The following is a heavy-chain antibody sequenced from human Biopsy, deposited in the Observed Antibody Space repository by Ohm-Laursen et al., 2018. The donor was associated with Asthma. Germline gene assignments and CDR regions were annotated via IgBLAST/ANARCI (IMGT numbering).Heavy chain of an antibody. CDR1: GFSVKTNY. CDR3: ARLINHYDTSGYYYCPGMDV. V-gene: IGHV3-53*01. D-gene: IGHD3-22*01. CDR2: LYSGGTA. Sequence: SLRLSCTASGFSVKTNYMTWVRQAPGKGLEWVSVLYSGGTAFYADSVKGRFTISRDNSKNTVYLQMDSLRAEDTALYCCARLINHYDTSGYYYCPGMDVWGQGTTVTVSS. J-gene: IGHJ6*02.